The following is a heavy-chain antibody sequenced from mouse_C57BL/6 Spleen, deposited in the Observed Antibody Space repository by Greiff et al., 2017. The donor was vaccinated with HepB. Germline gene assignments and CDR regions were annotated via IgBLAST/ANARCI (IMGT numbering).Heavy chain of an antibody. CDR2: INPNYGTT. CDR1: GYSFTDYN. V-gene: IGHV1-39*01. J-gene: IGHJ2*01. CDR3: ERGGYDGYYFDY. D-gene: IGHD2-3*01. Sequence: VQLQQSGPELVKPGASVKISCKASGYSFTDYNMHWVKQSTGKSLEWIGVINPNYGTTNYNQKFKGKATLTVDQSSSTAYMQLNSLTSEDSAVYYCERGGYDGYYFDYWGQGTTLTVSS.